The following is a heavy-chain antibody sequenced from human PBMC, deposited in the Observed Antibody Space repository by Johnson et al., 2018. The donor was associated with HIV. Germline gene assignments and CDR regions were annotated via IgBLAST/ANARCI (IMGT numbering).Heavy chain of an antibody. CDR2: IRYDGSNK. D-gene: IGHD5-18*01. V-gene: IGHV3-30*02. CDR1: GFTFSSYG. J-gene: IGHJ3*02. Sequence: QVQLVESGGGVVRPGGSLRLSCAASGFTFSSYGMHWVRQAPGKGLEWVAFIRYDGSNKYYADSVKGRFTISRDNSNNTLYLQMNSLRAEDTAVYYCAKDYVDTASDDAFDIWGQGTMVTVSS. CDR3: AKDYVDTASDDAFDI.